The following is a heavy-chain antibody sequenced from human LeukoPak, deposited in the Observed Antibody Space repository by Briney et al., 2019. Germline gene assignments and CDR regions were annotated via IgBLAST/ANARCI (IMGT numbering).Heavy chain of an antibody. Sequence: ASVKVSCKASGGTFSSYAISWVRQAPGQGLEWMGGIIPIFGTANYAQKFQGRVTITRDTSASTAYMELSSLRSEDTAVYYCARPGIAAAGRGIGDNWFDPWGQGTLVTVSS. CDR2: IIPIFGTA. CDR3: ARPGIAAAGRGIGDNWFDP. V-gene: IGHV1-69*05. CDR1: GGTFSSYA. D-gene: IGHD6-13*01. J-gene: IGHJ5*02.